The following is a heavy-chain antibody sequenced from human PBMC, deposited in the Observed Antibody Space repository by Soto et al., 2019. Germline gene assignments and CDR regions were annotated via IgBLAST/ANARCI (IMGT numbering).Heavy chain of an antibody. CDR3: ARGNYGGNGVEAFDI. Sequence: QVQLVESGGGVVQPGRSLRLSCAASGFTFISYGMHWVRQAPGKGLEWVAVIWFDGSNKYYADSVKGRFTISRDNYKNTWYLQMNSLRAEDTAVYYCARGNYGGNGVEAFDIWGQGTMVTVSS. D-gene: IGHD4-17*01. CDR1: GFTFISYG. J-gene: IGHJ3*02. CDR2: IWFDGSNK. V-gene: IGHV3-33*01.